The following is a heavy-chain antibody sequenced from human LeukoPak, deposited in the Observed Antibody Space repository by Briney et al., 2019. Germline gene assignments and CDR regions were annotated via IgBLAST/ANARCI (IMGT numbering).Heavy chain of an antibody. J-gene: IGHJ5*02. V-gene: IGHV3-21*01. CDR1: GFTFSSYS. CDR3: ARELVVVPAAMSP. Sequence: GGSLRLSCAASGFTFSSYSMNWVRQAPGKGLEWVSSISSSSSYIYYADSVKGRFTISRDNAKNSLYLQMNSLRAEDTAVYCCARELVVVPAAMSPWGQGTLVTVSS. CDR2: ISSSSSYI. D-gene: IGHD2-2*01.